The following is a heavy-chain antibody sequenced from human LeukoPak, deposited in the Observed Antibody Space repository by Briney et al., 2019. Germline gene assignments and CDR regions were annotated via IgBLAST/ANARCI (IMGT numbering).Heavy chain of an antibody. V-gene: IGHV4-59*08. CDR3: ARQGGYIAPLAL. J-gene: IGHJ4*02. Sequence: PSETLSLTCTVSGGSISSYYWSWIRQPPGKGLEWLGYISYSGNTNYNPSLKRRVTISVDTSKNQFSLKLSSVTAADTAVYYCARQGGYIAPLALWGQGTLVTVSA. CDR1: GGSISSYY. D-gene: IGHD6-13*01. CDR2: ISYSGNT.